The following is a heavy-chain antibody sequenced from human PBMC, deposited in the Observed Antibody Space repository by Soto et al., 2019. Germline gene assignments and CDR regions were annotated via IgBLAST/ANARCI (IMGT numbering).Heavy chain of an antibody. CDR2: IIPIFGTA. Sequence: SVKVSCKASGGTFSSYAISWVRQAPGQGLEWMGGIIPIFGTANYAQKFQGRVTITADESTSTAYMELSSLRSEDTAVYYCARTYYYDSSGYYPLANWGQGTLVTVS. CDR1: GGTFSSYA. D-gene: IGHD3-22*01. CDR3: ARTYYYDSSGYYPLAN. V-gene: IGHV1-69*13. J-gene: IGHJ4*02.